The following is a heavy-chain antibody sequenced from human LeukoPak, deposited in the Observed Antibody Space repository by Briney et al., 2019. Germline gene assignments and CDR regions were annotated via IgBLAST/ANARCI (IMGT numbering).Heavy chain of an antibody. J-gene: IGHJ4*02. Sequence: SETLSLTCTVSGGSISSYYGSWIRQPPGKGLEWIGYIYYSGSTNYNPSLKSRGTISVDTSKNQFSLKLSSVTAADTAVYYCARDDGGLDYWGQGTLVTVSS. V-gene: IGHV4-59*01. CDR3: ARDDGGLDY. CDR2: IYYSGST. CDR1: GGSISSYY. D-gene: IGHD3-16*01.